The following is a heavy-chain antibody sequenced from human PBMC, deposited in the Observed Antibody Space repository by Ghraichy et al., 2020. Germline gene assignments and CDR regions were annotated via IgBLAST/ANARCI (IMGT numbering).Heavy chain of an antibody. Sequence: GESLRLSCTGSGFTFGDYAMSWVRQAPGKGLEWVGFIRSKGQGGAIEHAASVKGRFVISRDDSKSIAYLQMISLKTEDTALYYCTRGVYGSHTYYTDYWGQGTRVTVSS. CDR3: TRGVYGSHTYYTDY. J-gene: IGHJ4*02. CDR1: GFTFGDYA. D-gene: IGHD3-10*01. CDR2: IRSKGQGGAI. V-gene: IGHV3-49*04.